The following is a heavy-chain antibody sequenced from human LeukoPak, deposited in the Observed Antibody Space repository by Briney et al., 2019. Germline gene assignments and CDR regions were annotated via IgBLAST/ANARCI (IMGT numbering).Heavy chain of an antibody. CDR3: AKGVRSGTYYNCFDP. Sequence: GGSLRPSCVASGFTLDDYALHWVRQAPGKGLEWISLISGDGKSTYYADSVKGRFTISRDNSKNSLYLQMSSLRADDTALYYCAKGVRSGTYYNCFDPWGQGTLVTVSS. V-gene: IGHV3-43*02. D-gene: IGHD1-26*01. CDR2: ISGDGKST. CDR1: GFTLDDYA. J-gene: IGHJ5*02.